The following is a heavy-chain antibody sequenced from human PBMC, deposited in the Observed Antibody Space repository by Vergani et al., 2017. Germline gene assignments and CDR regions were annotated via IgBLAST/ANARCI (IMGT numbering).Heavy chain of an antibody. CDR1: GFTFSDYY. CDR3: ARDANDSSGYVIWDAFDI. D-gene: IGHD3-22*01. V-gene: IGHV3-11*01. Sequence: QVQLVESGGGLVKPGGSLRLSCAASGFTFSDYYMSWIRQAPGKGLEWVSYISSSGSTIYYADSVKGRFTISRDNAKHSLYLQMNSLRADDTAVYYCARDANDSSGYVIWDAFDIWGQGTMVTVSS. CDR2: ISSSGSTI. J-gene: IGHJ3*02.